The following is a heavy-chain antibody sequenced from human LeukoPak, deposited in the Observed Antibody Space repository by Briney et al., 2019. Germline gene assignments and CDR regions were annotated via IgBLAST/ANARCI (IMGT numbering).Heavy chain of an antibody. Sequence: GGSLRLSCSASGFTFSTYWMSWVRQAPGKGLEWVANMRRDGNEIYYLDSVRGRFTISRDNSKDTLYLQMNSLRAEDTAVYYCAKHLHSYYYGLDVWGQGTTVTVSS. D-gene: IGHD2-21*01. CDR3: AKHLHSYYYGLDV. CDR2: MRRDGNEI. J-gene: IGHJ6*02. V-gene: IGHV3-7*03. CDR1: GFTFSTYW.